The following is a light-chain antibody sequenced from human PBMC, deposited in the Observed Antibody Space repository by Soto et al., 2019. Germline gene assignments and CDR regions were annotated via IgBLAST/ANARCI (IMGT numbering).Light chain of an antibody. CDR2: DVT. Sequence: SALTQPASVSGSPGQSITISCTGTSSDVGDSDFVSWYQQHPGKAPKLVIYDVTNRPSGVSNRFSASKSGNTASLTISGLQAEYVADYYCSSDTSGSTYVFGSGTKRTVL. V-gene: IGLV2-14*03. J-gene: IGLJ1*01. CDR1: SSDVGDSDF. CDR3: SSDTSGSTYV.